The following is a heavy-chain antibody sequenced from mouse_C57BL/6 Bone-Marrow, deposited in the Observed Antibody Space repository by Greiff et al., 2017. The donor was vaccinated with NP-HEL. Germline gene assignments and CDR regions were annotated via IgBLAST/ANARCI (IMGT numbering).Heavy chain of an antibody. CDR2: ISYDGSN. CDR3: ARESLYYGSQFAY. V-gene: IGHV3-6*01. CDR1: GYSITSGYY. D-gene: IGHD1-1*01. J-gene: IGHJ3*01. Sequence: EVQLVESGPGLVEPSQSLSLTCSVTGYSITSGYYWNWIRQFPGNKLEWMGYISYDGSNNYNPSLKNRISITRDTSKNQFFLKLNSVTTEDTATYYCARESLYYGSQFAYWGQGTLVTVSA.